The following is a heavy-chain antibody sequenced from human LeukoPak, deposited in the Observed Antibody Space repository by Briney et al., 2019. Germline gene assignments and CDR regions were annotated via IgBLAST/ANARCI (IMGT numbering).Heavy chain of an antibody. D-gene: IGHD2-8*02. V-gene: IGHV4-4*02. Sequence: SETLSLTCAVSGGSISTNNWWSWVRQPPGKGLEWIGEIYHSGSTNYNPSLKSPVTISVDKSKNQFSLTLTSVTAADTAVYYCARARYCSGGVCPPFDYWGQGTLVTVSS. CDR3: ARARYCSGGVCPPFDY. CDR2: IYHSGST. J-gene: IGHJ4*02. CDR1: GGSISTNNW.